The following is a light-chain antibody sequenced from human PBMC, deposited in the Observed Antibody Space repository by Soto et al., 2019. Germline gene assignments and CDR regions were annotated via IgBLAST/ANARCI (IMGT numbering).Light chain of an antibody. CDR2: DAS. CDR3: KQRSNWPPYT. Sequence: EIVLTQSPATLSLSPGERATLSCRASQSVSSYLAWYQQKPGQAPRLLIYDASNRATGIPARFSGSGSGTYFILPISSLEPEDFAVYYCKQRSNWPPYTFGQGTKLEIK. V-gene: IGKV3-11*01. J-gene: IGKJ2*01. CDR1: QSVSSY.